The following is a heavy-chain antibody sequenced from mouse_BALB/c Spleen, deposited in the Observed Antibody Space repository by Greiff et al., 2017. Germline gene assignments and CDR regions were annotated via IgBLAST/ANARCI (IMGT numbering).Heavy chain of an antibody. CDR1: GFAFSSYD. CDR3: ASFITTATGAMDY. J-gene: IGHJ4*01. V-gene: IGHV5-12-1*01. D-gene: IGHD1-2*01. Sequence: EVKLMESGGGLVKPGGSLKLSCAASGFAFSSYDMSWVRQTPEKRLEWVAYISSGGGSTYYPDTVKGRFTISRDNAKNTLYLQMSSLKSEDTAMYYCASFITTATGAMDYWGQGTSVTVSS. CDR2: ISSGGGST.